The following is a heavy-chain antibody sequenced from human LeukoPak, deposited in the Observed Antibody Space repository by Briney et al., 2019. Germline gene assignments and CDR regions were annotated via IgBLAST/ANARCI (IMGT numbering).Heavy chain of an antibody. D-gene: IGHD3-22*01. CDR2: IYYSGST. Sequence: SETLSLTCTVSGGSISSSSYYWGWIRQPPGKGLEWIGSIYYSGSTYYNPSLKSRVTISVDTSKNQFSRKLSSVTAADTAVYYCVGIVVITTSIDYWGQGTLVTVSS. J-gene: IGHJ4*02. CDR1: GGSISSSSYY. CDR3: VGIVVITTSIDY. V-gene: IGHV4-39*01.